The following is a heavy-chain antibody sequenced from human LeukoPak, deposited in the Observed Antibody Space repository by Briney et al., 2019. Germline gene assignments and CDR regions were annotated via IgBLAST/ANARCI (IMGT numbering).Heavy chain of an antibody. CDR2: IYSGGST. CDR1: GFTVSGNY. Sequence: PGGSLRLSCAASGFTVSGNYMSWVRQAPGKGLEWVSVIYSGGSTYYADSVKGRFTISRDNSKNTLYLQMDSLRAEDTAVYYCARLKQGRSGWFDPWGQGTLVTVSS. V-gene: IGHV3-53*01. J-gene: IGHJ5*02. CDR3: ARLKQGRSGWFDP.